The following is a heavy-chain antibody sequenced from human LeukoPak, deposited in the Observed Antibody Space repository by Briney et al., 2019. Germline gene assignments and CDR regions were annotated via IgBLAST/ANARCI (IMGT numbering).Heavy chain of an antibody. V-gene: IGHV4-59*08. J-gene: IGHJ3*02. CDR2: IYYSGSV. CDR3: ARHGTSGEGGFDI. CDR1: GGSIRGYY. D-gene: IGHD1-26*01. Sequence: PSETLSLTCTVSGGSIRGYYWTWIRQPPGKGLEWIGYIYYSGSVDYNPSLTSRVTISVDTSKNQFSLKLNSVTATDTAVYYCARHGTSGEGGFDIWGPGTMVTVSS.